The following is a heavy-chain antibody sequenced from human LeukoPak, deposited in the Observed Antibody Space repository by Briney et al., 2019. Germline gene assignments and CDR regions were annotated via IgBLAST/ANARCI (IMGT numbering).Heavy chain of an antibody. CDR2: VYYSGST. CDR3: ARVPSGVRGIIIDY. CDR1: GGSVSSGSYY. V-gene: IGHV4-61*01. Sequence: PSETQSLTCTVSGGSVSSGSYYWSWIRQPPGKGLEWIGYVYYSGSTNYNPSLKSRVTVSVDTSKNQFSLKLSSVTAADTAVYYCARVPSGVRGIIIDYWGQGTLVTVSS. D-gene: IGHD3-10*01. J-gene: IGHJ4*02.